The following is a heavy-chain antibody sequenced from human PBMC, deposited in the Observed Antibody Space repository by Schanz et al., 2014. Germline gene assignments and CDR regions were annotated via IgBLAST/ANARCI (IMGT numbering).Heavy chain of an antibody. CDR2: IYYTGTT. J-gene: IGHJ3*02. Sequence: QLQLQESGPGLVKPSETLSLTCTVSGASISGSSDYWGWIRQSPGKGLEWIGNIYYTGTTYYNPTLRIRFSISVDTSKNQFSMKLPSVTAADTAVFYCARRDNYLSAFDIWGQGTMVTVSS. CDR1: GASISGSSDY. D-gene: IGHD4-4*01. V-gene: IGHV4-39*01. CDR3: ARRDNYLSAFDI.